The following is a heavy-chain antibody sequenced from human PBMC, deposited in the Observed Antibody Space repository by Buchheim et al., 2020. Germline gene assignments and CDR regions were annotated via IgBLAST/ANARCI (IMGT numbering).Heavy chain of an antibody. CDR3: ARSYIVVVPAASKNWFDP. V-gene: IGHV4-39*01. J-gene: IGHJ5*02. Sequence: QLQLQESGPGLVKPSETLSLTCTVSGGSISSSSYYWGWIRQPPRKGLEWNGSIYYSGSTYYNPSLKSRVTISVDTSKNQFSLKLSSVTAADTAVYYCARSYIVVVPAASKNWFDPWGQGTL. D-gene: IGHD2-2*01. CDR2: IYYSGST. CDR1: GGSISSSSYY.